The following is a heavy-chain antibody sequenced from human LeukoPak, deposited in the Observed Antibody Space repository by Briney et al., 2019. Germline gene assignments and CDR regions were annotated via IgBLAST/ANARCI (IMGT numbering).Heavy chain of an antibody. Sequence: PSETLSLTCAISGGSIPSYYWSWIRQTPGKGLEWIGYLLYSGSPNYNPSLKSRVTMSIDTSKNQFSLKLRSVTAADTAVYYCARGAYSNYLSVGYWGQGILVTVSS. J-gene: IGHJ4*02. V-gene: IGHV4-59*01. CDR1: GGSIPSYY. CDR3: ARGAYSNYLSVGY. D-gene: IGHD4-11*01. CDR2: LLYSGSP.